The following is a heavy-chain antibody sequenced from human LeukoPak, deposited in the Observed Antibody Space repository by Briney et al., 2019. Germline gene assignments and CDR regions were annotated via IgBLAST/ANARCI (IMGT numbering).Heavy chain of an antibody. D-gene: IGHD2-2*01. CDR1: GFTFSSYA. J-gene: IGHJ5*02. CDR3: AKAADIVVVPAAIFNWFDP. Sequence: GGSLRLSCAASGFTFSSYAMSWVRQAPGKGLEWVSAISGSGGSTYYADSVKGRFTISRDNSKSTLYLQMNSLRAEDTAVYYCAKAADIVVVPAAIFNWFDPWGQGTLVTVSS. CDR2: ISGSGGST. V-gene: IGHV3-23*01.